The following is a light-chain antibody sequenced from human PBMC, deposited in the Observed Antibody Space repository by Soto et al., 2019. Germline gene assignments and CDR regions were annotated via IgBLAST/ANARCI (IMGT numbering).Light chain of an antibody. CDR1: QSVSSN. Sequence: EIVMTQSPATLSVSPGERATLSCRASQSVSSNLAWYQHEPGQAPRLLIYGASTRPTGIPARFSGSGSGTEFTLTISSLQSEDFAVYYCQQYNNWPPLTFGGGTKVEI. CDR2: GAS. CDR3: QQYNNWPPLT. J-gene: IGKJ4*01. V-gene: IGKV3-15*01.